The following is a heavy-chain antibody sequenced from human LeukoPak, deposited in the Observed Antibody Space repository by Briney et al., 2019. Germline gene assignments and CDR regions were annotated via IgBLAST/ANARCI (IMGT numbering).Heavy chain of an antibody. J-gene: IGHJ4*02. D-gene: IGHD3-10*01. V-gene: IGHV3-64*01. Sequence: GGTLRLSCAASGFTFSSYAMHWVRQAPGKGLEYVSAISSNGGSTYYANSVKGRFTISRDNSKNTLYLQMGSLRAEDMAVYYCARDRGPFDYWGQGTLVTVSS. CDR3: ARDRGPFDY. CDR2: ISSNGGST. CDR1: GFTFSSYA.